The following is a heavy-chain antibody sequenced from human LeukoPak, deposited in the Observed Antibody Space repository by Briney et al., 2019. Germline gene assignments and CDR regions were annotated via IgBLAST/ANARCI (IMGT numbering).Heavy chain of an antibody. D-gene: IGHD3-3*01. J-gene: IGHJ4*02. V-gene: IGHV3-30-3*01. Sequence: GGSLRLSCAASGFTFSSYAMHWVRQAPGKGLEWVAVISYDGSNKYYADSVKGRFTISRDNPKNTLYLQMNSLRAEDTAVYYCARWGSPYYDFWSGYYFFDYWGQGTLVTVSS. CDR2: ISYDGSNK. CDR1: GFTFSSYA. CDR3: ARWGSPYYDFWSGYYFFDY.